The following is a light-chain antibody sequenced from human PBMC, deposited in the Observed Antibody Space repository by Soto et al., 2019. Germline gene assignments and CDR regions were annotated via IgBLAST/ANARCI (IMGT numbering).Light chain of an antibody. CDR3: CSYTSSSTYV. Sequence: QSVLTQPASVSGSPGQSITISCTGTSSDVGGYNYVSWYQQHPGKAPKLMIFDVNNRPSGVSNRFSVSKSGNTASLTISGLQAEDEAHYYCCSYTSSSTYVFGTGTKLTVL. V-gene: IGLV2-14*01. CDR2: DVN. J-gene: IGLJ1*01. CDR1: SSDVGGYNY.